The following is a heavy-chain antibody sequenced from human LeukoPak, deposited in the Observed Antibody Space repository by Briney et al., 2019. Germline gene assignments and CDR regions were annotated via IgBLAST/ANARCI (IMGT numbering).Heavy chain of an antibody. CDR2: TYPGDSDT. CDR1: GYTFTMYW. CDR3: ARHLGEADAFDI. D-gene: IGHD3-10*01. J-gene: IGHJ3*02. V-gene: IGHV5-51*01. Sequence: GESLKVSCKGSGYTFTMYWIGWVRQMPGKGLEWMGTTYPGDSDTIYSPSFQGQVTISADNSISTAFLQWTSLKASDTAIYYCARHLGEADAFDIWAHGTVVTV.